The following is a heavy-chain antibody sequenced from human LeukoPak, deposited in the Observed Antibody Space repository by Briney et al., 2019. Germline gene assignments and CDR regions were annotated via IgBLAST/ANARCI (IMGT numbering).Heavy chain of an antibody. CDR2: INNDGTTT. J-gene: IGHJ1*01. V-gene: IGHV3-74*01. CDR3: ARVSGPGMNEYFHL. D-gene: IGHD3-10*01. Sequence: PGGSLRLSCAAPLVSFSGAWLRRVRQAPGKGLVWVSRINNDGTTTKYADSVKGRFTISRDNAKNTLYLQMNSLRAEDTAVYYCARVSGPGMNEYFHLWGEGTLVTVSS. CDR1: LVSFSGAW.